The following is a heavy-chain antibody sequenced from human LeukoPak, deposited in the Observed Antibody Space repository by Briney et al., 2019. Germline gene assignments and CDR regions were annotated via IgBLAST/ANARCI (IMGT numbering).Heavy chain of an antibody. CDR1: GGTFSSYA. CDR2: ITPIFGTA. J-gene: IGHJ3*02. Sequence: SVKVSCKASGGTFSSYAISWVRQAPGQGLEWMGGITPIFGTANYAQKFQGRVTITAVESMSTAYMELSSLRSEDTAVYYCASTYSSSWPHAFDIWGQGQMVTVSS. V-gene: IGHV1-69*13. CDR3: ASTYSSSWPHAFDI. D-gene: IGHD6-6*01.